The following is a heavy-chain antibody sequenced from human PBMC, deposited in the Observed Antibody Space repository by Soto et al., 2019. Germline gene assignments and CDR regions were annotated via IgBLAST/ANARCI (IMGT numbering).Heavy chain of an antibody. J-gene: IGHJ4*02. D-gene: IGHD2-2*01. Sequence: QVQLQESGPGLVKPSQTLSLTCTVSGGSITSSGYYWSWIRQHPGEGLEWIGSTSNSGSTSYNPSFKCXVTISVDTSSNQFSLNLKSVTAADTAVYYCARGGGSTKVDYWGQGTLVTVSP. CDR2: TSNSGST. CDR1: GGSITSSGYY. V-gene: IGHV4-31*03. CDR3: ARGGGSTKVDY.